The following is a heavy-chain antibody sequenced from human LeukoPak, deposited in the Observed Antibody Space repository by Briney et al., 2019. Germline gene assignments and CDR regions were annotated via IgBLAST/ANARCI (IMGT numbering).Heavy chain of an antibody. CDR1: GFTFSDYY. Sequence: GGSLRLSCAASGFTFSDYYMSYIRQAPGKGLEWVSYISTTSTYTDYADSVRGRFTISRDNAKNLLYLQMSSLRPEDTAVYYCARDWYCSSSICYTDRNWFDPWGQGTLVTVSS. J-gene: IGHJ5*02. D-gene: IGHD2-2*02. CDR2: ISTTSTYT. CDR3: ARDWYCSSSICYTDRNWFDP. V-gene: IGHV3-11*05.